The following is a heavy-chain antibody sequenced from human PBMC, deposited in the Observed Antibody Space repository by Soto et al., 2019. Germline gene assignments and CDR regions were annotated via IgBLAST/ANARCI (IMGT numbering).Heavy chain of an antibody. CDR2: ISSNGVGT. CDR3: AGRARPDFYNRDV. D-gene: IGHD6-6*01. CDR1: GFTLSGYA. Sequence: GGSLRLSCAASGFTLSGYAMDWVRQAPGKGLENVSGISSNGVGTYYANSVQGRFTISRDNSKNTVYLQMGSLKPEDMTEYYSAGRARPDFYNRDVGGKGTRVTVSS. V-gene: IGHV3-64*01. J-gene: IGHJ6*03.